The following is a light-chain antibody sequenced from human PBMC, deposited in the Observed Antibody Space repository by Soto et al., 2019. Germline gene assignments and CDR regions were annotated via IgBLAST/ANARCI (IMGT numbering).Light chain of an antibody. CDR2: DAS. Sequence: EVVMTQSPATLSVSPGERATLSCRASQSVSSNLAWFQQKPGQAPRLLIYDASTRATGIPARFSGSGSGTKLTLIISSPQAEAFAVYYCQQYNNWWTFGQGTKVEIK. CDR1: QSVSSN. V-gene: IGKV3-15*01. CDR3: QQYNNWWT. J-gene: IGKJ1*01.